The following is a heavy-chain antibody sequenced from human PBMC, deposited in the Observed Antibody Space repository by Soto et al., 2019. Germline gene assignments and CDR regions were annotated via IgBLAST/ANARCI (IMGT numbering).Heavy chain of an antibody. Sequence: ASVKVSCKASGYTFTSYGISWVRQAPGQGLEWMGWISAYNGNTNYAQKLQGRVTMTTDTSTSTAYMELRSLRSDDTAVYYCARDTLYCTNGVCYVWAPLDYWGQGTLVTVSS. J-gene: IGHJ4*02. D-gene: IGHD2-8*01. CDR3: ARDTLYCTNGVCYVWAPLDY. CDR1: GYTFTSYG. V-gene: IGHV1-18*04. CDR2: ISAYNGNT.